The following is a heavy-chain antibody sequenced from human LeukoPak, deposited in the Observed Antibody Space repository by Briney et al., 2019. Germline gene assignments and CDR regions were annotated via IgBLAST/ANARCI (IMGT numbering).Heavy chain of an antibody. CDR2: TYYSGIT. D-gene: IGHD2-2*01. Sequence: SETLSLTCTVSGGSISSYYWSWIRQPPGKGLEWIGYTYYSGITNYNPSLKSRVTISVDTSKNQFSLKLSSVTAADTAVYYCARQYCSSTSCYFDYWGQGTLVTVSS. CDR3: ARQYCSSTSCYFDY. V-gene: IGHV4-59*08. CDR1: GGSISSYY. J-gene: IGHJ4*02.